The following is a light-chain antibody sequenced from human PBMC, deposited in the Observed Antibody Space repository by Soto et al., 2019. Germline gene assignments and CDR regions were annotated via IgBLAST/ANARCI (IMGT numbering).Light chain of an antibody. J-gene: IGKJ4*01. CDR1: QSVTSN. CDR3: QQYNNWPLT. CDR2: GAS. Sequence: EIVMTQSPDTLSVSPGERATLSCRASQSVTSNLAWYQQKPGQPPRRLIYGASTRATGIPARFSGSGSGTEFTLTISSLQSEDFAVYYCQQYNNWPLTFGGGTKVEIK. V-gene: IGKV3-15*01.